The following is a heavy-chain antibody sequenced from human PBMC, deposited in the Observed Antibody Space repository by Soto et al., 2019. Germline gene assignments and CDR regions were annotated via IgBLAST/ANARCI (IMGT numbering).Heavy chain of an antibody. J-gene: IGHJ4*02. CDR2: ISGGGDTS. CDR3: AKEGTSGLYYFDY. D-gene: IGHD6-19*01. V-gene: IGHV3-23*01. CDR1: GFTFSNYA. Sequence: GGSLRLSCAVSGFTFSNYAISWVRQAPGKGLEWVSIISGGGDTSYYADSVKGRFTISRDNSRNTLYLQMNILRAGDSVKYYCAKEGTSGLYYFDYWGPGTLVTVSS.